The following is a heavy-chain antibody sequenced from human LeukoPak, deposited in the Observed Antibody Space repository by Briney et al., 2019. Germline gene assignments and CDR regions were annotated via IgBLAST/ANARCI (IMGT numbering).Heavy chain of an antibody. V-gene: IGHV1-18*01. CDR2: ISAYNGNT. Sequence: GASVKVSCKASGYTFTSYGISWVRQAPGQGLEWMGWISAYNGNTNYAQKLQGRVTMTTDTSTSTAYMELRSLRSDDTAVYYCARDPDNWNWLIPFDPWGQGTLVTVSS. J-gene: IGHJ5*02. D-gene: IGHD1-7*01. CDR1: GYTFTSYG. CDR3: ARDPDNWNWLIPFDP.